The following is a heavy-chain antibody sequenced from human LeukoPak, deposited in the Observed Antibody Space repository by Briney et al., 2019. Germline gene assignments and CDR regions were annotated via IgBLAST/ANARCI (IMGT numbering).Heavy chain of an antibody. CDR2: PYSGGIR. Sequence: HTGGSLRLSCAGSKFTVSSNYMSWVRQAPGKGLDWVAVPYSGGIRYDAGSVQGRFTISRDSSKNTLYLQMNYLLPEDTAVYYCASGDCTNGICPDYWGQGIQVTVSS. CDR1: KFTVSSNY. D-gene: IGHD2-8*01. V-gene: IGHV3-66*02. CDR3: ASGDCTNGICPDY. J-gene: IGHJ4*02.